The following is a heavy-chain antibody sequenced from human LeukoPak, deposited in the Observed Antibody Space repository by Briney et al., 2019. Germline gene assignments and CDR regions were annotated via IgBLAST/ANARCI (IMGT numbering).Heavy chain of an antibody. CDR1: GYTFTGYY. J-gene: IGHJ4*02. CDR3: ARVGVIYGSGSYYND. D-gene: IGHD3-10*01. V-gene: IGHV1-2*02. Sequence: ASVKVSCKASGYTFTGYYMHWVRQAPGQGLEWMGWINPNSGGTNYAQKFQGRVTMTRDTSISTAYMELSRLRSDDTAVYYCARVGVIYGSGSYYNDWGQGTLVTVSS. CDR2: INPNSGGT.